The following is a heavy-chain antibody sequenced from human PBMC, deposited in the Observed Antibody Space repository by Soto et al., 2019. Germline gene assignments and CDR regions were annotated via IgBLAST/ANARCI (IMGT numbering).Heavy chain of an antibody. D-gene: IGHD5-18*01. V-gene: IGHV1-2*04. CDR2: INPNSGGT. Sequence: ASVKVSCKASGYTFTGYYMHWVRQAPGQGLEWMGWINPNSGGTNYAQKFQGWVTMTRDTFISTAYMELSRLRSDDTAVYYCARWDRDTDYYGMDVWGQGTTVTVS. CDR3: ARWDRDTDYYGMDV. J-gene: IGHJ6*02. CDR1: GYTFTGYY.